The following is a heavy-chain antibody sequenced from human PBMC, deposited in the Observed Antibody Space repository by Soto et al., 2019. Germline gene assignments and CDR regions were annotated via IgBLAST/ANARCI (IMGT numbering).Heavy chain of an antibody. Sequence: SETLSLTCTVSGGSIYSGGSYWSWIRQHPGKGLEWIGCIYYSGSTYYNPSLKSRVTISLDTSKNQFSLKLSSVTAADTAVYYCARGMTTVTTLDYWGQGTLVTVSS. CDR1: GGSIYSGGSY. CDR2: IYYSGST. V-gene: IGHV4-31*03. J-gene: IGHJ4*02. CDR3: ARGMTTVTTLDY. D-gene: IGHD4-4*01.